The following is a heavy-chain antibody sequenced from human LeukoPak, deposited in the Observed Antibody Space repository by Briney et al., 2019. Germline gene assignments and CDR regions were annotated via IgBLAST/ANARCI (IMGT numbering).Heavy chain of an antibody. CDR1: GGSFSGYY. V-gene: IGHV4-34*01. J-gene: IGHJ4*02. CDR2: IYHSGST. Sequence: PSETPSLTCAVYGGSFSGYYWSWIRQPPGKGLEWIGEIYHSGSTNYNPSLKSRVTISVDTSKNQFSLKLSSVTAADTAVYYCARRTYFYDSSGYYFDYWGQGTLVTVSS. CDR3: ARRTYFYDSSGYYFDY. D-gene: IGHD3-22*01.